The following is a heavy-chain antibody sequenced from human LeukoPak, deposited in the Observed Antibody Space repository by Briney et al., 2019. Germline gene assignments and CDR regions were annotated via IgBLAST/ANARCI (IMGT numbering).Heavy chain of an antibody. J-gene: IGHJ4*02. CDR3: AREAVVVAAIAY. CDR2: IYYSGST. CDR1: GGSISSSSYY. Sequence: SETLSLTCTVSGGSISSSSYYWGWIRQPPGKGLEWIGSIYYSGSTYYNPSLKSRVTISVDTSKNQFSLKLSSVTAADTAVYYCAREAVVVAAIAYWGQGTLVTVSS. V-gene: IGHV4-39*07. D-gene: IGHD2-15*01.